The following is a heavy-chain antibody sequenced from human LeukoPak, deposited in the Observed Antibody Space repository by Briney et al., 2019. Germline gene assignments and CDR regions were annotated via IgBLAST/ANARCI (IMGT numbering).Heavy chain of an antibody. CDR3: AKVTIVVVITAFDI. J-gene: IGHJ3*02. Sequence: GGSLRLSCTASGFTFSSYAMSWVRQAPGKGLEWVSALSGSGDSRYYADSVKGRFTISRDNSKNTLYLQMNSLRAEDTAVYYCAKVTIVVVITAFDIWGQGTMVTVSS. D-gene: IGHD3-22*01. CDR1: GFTFSSYA. V-gene: IGHV3-23*01. CDR2: LSGSGDSR.